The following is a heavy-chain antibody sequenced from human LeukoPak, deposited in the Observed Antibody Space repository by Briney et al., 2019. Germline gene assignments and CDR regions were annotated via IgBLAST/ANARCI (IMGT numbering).Heavy chain of an antibody. J-gene: IGHJ5*02. Sequence: SDPLSLTCTLSVDLKNNYYWRWLRHPTGRAVEWIGYIYYSGSTNYNPSLKSRVTISVDTSKNQFSLKLSSVTAADTAVYYCAREHTAMSGWLDPWGQGTLVTVSS. CDR3: AREHTAMSGWLDP. V-gene: IGHV4-59*13. D-gene: IGHD5-18*01. CDR1: VDLKNNYY. CDR2: IYYSGST.